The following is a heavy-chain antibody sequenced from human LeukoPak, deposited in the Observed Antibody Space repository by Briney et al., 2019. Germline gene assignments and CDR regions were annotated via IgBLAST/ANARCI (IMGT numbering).Heavy chain of an antibody. D-gene: IGHD6-13*01. CDR2: INHSGST. V-gene: IGHV4-34*01. J-gene: IGHJ5*02. Sequence: SETLSLTCAVSGGSFSTYYWSLIRQPPGKGLEWIGEINHSGSTKYDPSLKSRVTISIDTSKNQFSLKLNSVTAADTALYYCARGSRVAVSGSRPFDPWGQGTLVTVSS. CDR3: ARGSRVAVSGSRPFDP. CDR1: GGSFSTYY.